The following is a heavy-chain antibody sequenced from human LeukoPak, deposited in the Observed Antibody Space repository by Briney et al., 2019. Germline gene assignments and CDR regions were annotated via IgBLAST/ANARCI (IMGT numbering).Heavy chain of an antibody. CDR3: ARVVAATPVVYYMDV. CDR2: IYTSGST. J-gene: IGHJ6*03. V-gene: IGHV4-61*02. CDR1: GGSISSGSYY. D-gene: IGHD2-15*01. Sequence: PSETLSLTCTVSGGSISSGSYYWSWIRQPAGKGLEWIGRIYTSGSTNYNPSLKSRVTISVDTSKNQFSLKLSSVTAADTAVYYCARVVAATPVVYYMDVWGKGTTVTISS.